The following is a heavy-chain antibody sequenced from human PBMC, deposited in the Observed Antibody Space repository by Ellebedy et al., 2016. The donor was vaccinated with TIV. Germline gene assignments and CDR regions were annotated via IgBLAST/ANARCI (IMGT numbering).Heavy chain of an antibody. CDR2: INAGNGDT. D-gene: IGHD3-3*01. CDR1: GYTFTTYA. V-gene: IGHV1-3*01. J-gene: IGHJ4*02. CDR3: ARGLSRRWMEGFY. Sequence: AASVKVSCKASGYTFTTYAMHWVRQAPGQRLEWMGWINAGNGDTKYSQKFQGRVTITRDTSASTDYMVLSSLRSEDTAVYYCARGLSRRWMEGFYWGQGTLVTVSS.